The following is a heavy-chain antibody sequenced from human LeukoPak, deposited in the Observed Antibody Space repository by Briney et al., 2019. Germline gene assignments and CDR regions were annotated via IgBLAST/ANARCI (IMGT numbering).Heavy chain of an antibody. V-gene: IGHV4-31*03. Sequence: PSQTLSLTCTVSGGSISSGGYYWSWIRQRPGKGLEWFGYIYYSGSTYYNPSLKSRLTISVDTSKNQFSLKLSSVTAADTAVYYCARASRITIFGVVSYYFDYWGQGTLVTVSS. D-gene: IGHD3-3*01. CDR3: ARASRITIFGVVSYYFDY. CDR2: IYYSGST. CDR1: GGSISSGGYY. J-gene: IGHJ4*02.